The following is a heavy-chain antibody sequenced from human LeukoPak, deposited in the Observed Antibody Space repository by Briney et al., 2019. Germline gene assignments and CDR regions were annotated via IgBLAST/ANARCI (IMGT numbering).Heavy chain of an antibody. D-gene: IGHD3-22*01. CDR1: GFSLSTSGMC. CDR3: ARSISDSSGYYYPDY. V-gene: IGHV2-70*11. Sequence: SGPALVKPTQTLTLTCTFSGFSLSTSGMCVSWIRQPPGKALEWLACIDWDDDKYFSTSLKTRLTISKDTSKNQVVLTMTNMDPVDTATYYCARSISDSSGYYYPDYWGQGTLVTVSS. J-gene: IGHJ4*02. CDR2: IDWDDDK.